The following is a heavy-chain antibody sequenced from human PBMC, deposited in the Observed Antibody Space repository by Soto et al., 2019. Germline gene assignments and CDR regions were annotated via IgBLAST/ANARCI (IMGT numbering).Heavy chain of an antibody. CDR3: ARDHWDDGGGTLDY. V-gene: IGHV1-2*02. D-gene: IGHD1-1*01. CDR2: INPNDGGT. J-gene: IGHJ4*02. Sequence: SVKVSCKPSGYTFTNYFIQWLRQAPGQGLEWMGWINPNDGGTNYAQKFQGRVAVTSDTSISTAYMELSSLTSDDTAVDYCARDHWDDGGGTLDYWGQGTLVTVSA. CDR1: GYTFTNYF.